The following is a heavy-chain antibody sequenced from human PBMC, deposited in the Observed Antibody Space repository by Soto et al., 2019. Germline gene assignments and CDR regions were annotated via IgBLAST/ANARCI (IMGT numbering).Heavy chain of an antibody. V-gene: IGHV4-34*01. Sequence: ETLSLTCAAYGVSFSGYDWSWIRQPPGKGLEWMGEISHSGSTNYNAALMSRRTTSFDATNNQSLHKLIPVTGADTTAYYYLTRTASRRSTQNYYYYGMDVWGQGTKVTVSS. D-gene: IGHD6-6*01. CDR3: LTRTASRRSTQNYYYYGMDV. CDR1: GVSFSGYD. J-gene: IGHJ6*02. CDR2: ISHSGST.